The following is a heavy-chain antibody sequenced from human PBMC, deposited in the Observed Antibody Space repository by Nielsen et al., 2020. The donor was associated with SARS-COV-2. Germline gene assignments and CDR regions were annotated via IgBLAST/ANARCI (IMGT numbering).Heavy chain of an antibody. CDR3: ARSLRGGQQLVYNDY. CDR1: GYTFTSYY. CDR2: INPNSGGT. J-gene: IGHJ4*02. Sequence: ASVKVSCKASGYTFTSYYMHWVRQAPGQGLEWMGRINPNSGGTNYAQKFQGRVTMTRDTSISTAYMELSSLRSEDTAVYYCARSLRGGQQLVYNDYWGQGTLVTVSS. D-gene: IGHD6-13*01. V-gene: IGHV1-2*06.